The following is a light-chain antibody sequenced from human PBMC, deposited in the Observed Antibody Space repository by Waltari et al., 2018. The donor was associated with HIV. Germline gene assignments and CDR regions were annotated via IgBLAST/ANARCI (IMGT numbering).Light chain of an antibody. Sequence: AIQLTQSPSSLSASVGDRVTITWRASQGISSALAWYQQKPGKAPNLLIYDASSLESGVPSRFSGSGSGRDFTLTISSLQPEDFATYYCQQFNSYPLTFGGGTKVEIK. CDR2: DAS. CDR1: QGISSA. J-gene: IGKJ4*01. V-gene: IGKV1-13*02. CDR3: QQFNSYPLT.